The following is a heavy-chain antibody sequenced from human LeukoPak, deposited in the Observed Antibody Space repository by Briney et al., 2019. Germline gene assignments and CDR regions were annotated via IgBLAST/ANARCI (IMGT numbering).Heavy chain of an antibody. D-gene: IGHD3-22*01. CDR1: GGSFSGYY. V-gene: IGHV4-34*01. CDR2: INHSGST. Sequence: SETLSLTCAVYGGSFSGYYWSWIRQPPGKGLEWIGEINHSGSTNYNPSLKSRVTISVDTSKNQFSLKLSSVTAADTAVYYCVRGGSGYYYHFDYWGQGTLVTVSS. J-gene: IGHJ4*02. CDR3: VRGGSGYYYHFDY.